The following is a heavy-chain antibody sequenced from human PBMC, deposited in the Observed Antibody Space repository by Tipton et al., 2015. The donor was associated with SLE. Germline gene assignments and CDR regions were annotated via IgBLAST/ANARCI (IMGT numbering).Heavy chain of an antibody. Sequence: LRLSCTVSGGSLSSHYWSWIRQSPGKGLEWIGYIHYSGGTHYSPSFMSRATISADTSKHQFSLRVNSVTAADTAVYYCARAVEVSGGWELHDYWGQGTLVTVSS. D-gene: IGHD1-26*01. J-gene: IGHJ4*02. V-gene: IGHV4-59*11. CDR2: IHYSGGT. CDR3: ARAVEVSGGWELHDY. CDR1: GGSLSSHY.